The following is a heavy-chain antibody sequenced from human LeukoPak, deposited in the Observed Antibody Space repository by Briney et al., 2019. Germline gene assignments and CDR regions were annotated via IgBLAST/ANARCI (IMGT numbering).Heavy chain of an antibody. CDR2: IYTSGST. CDR1: GDSLSSGSYY. CDR3: ARHARRIAAAKYYFDY. V-gene: IGHV4-61*02. Sequence: SQTLSLTCTVSGDSLSSGSYYWSWIRQPAGKGLEWIGRIYTSGSTNYNPSLKSRVTISVDTSKNQFSLKLSSVTAADTAVYYCARHARRIAAAKYYFDYWGQGTLVTVSS. D-gene: IGHD6-13*01. J-gene: IGHJ4*02.